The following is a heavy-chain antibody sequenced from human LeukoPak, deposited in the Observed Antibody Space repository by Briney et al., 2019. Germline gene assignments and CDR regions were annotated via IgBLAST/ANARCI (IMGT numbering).Heavy chain of an antibody. CDR2: IIPIFGTA. CDR1: GGTFSSYA. J-gene: IGHJ4*02. V-gene: IGHV1-69*13. CDR3: ARDLGYYGSGSYYD. Sequence: SVKVSCKASGGTFSSYAISWVRQAPGQGLEWMGGIIPIFGTANYAQKFQGRVTITADESTSTAHMELSSLRSEDTAVYYCARDLGYYGSGSYYDWGQGTLVTVSS. D-gene: IGHD3-10*01.